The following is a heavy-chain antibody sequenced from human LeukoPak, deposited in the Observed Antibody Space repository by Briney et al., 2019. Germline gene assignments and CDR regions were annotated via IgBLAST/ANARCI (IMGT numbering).Heavy chain of an antibody. CDR2: IKQDGSER. D-gene: IGHD3-16*01. CDR3: SRDNAAVPGGDY. CDR1: GFTFSNYW. V-gene: IGHV3-7*01. J-gene: IGHJ4*02. Sequence: GGSLRLSCAASGFTFSNYWMSWVRQAPGKGLEWVANIKQDGSERAYVDSVKGRFTISRDNAKNFLYLQMNNLRVEDTAVYYCSRDNAAVPGGDYWGQGVLVTVSS.